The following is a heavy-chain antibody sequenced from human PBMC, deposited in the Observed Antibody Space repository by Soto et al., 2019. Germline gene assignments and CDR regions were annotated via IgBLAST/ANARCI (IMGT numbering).Heavy chain of an antibody. CDR3: ARDGDGDYFDY. J-gene: IGHJ4*02. CDR1: GFTFSSYG. D-gene: IGHD4-17*01. CDR2: IWYDGSNK. Sequence: GGSLRLSCAASGFTFSSYGMHWVRQAPGKGLEWVAVIWYDGSNKYYADSVKGRFTISRDNSKNTLYLQMNSLRAEDTAVYYCARDGDGDYFDYWGQGTLVTVSS. V-gene: IGHV3-33*01.